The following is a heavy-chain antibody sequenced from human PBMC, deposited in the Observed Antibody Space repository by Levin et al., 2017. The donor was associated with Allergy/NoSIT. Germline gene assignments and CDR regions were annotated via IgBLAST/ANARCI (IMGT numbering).Heavy chain of an antibody. J-gene: IGHJ4*02. D-gene: IGHD1-26*01. Sequence: GESLKISCAASGFTFSSYGMHWVRQAPGKGLEWVAVISYDGSNKYYADSVKGRFTISRDNSKNTLYLQMNSLRAEDTAVYYCAKGGGSYLWDYWGQGTLVTVSS. CDR1: GFTFSSYG. V-gene: IGHV3-30*18. CDR2: ISYDGSNK. CDR3: AKGGGSYLWDY.